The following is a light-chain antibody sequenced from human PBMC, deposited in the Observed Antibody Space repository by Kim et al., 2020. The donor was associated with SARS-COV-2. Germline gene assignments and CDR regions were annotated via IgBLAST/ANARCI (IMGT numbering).Light chain of an antibody. Sequence: DIQMTQSPSAMSASVGDRVTITCRASQAISNYLAWFQWRPGKVPKRLIYGASSLQSGVPSRFSGSGSGTEFTLTISNLQPEDFATYYCQQHNNYPLTFGGGTKVDIK. CDR3: QQHNNYPLT. J-gene: IGKJ4*01. V-gene: IGKV1-17*03. CDR1: QAISNY. CDR2: GAS.